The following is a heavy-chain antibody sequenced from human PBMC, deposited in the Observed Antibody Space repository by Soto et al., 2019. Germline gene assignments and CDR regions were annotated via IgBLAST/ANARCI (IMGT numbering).Heavy chain of an antibody. J-gene: IGHJ2*01. CDR2: INAGNGDT. CDR3: ARAISGYVT. D-gene: IGHD5-12*01. V-gene: IGHV1-3*01. Sequence: ASVKVSCKASGITFSSYAMHWVRQAPGQRLEWMGWINAGNGDTRYSQIFQGRVTLTRDTSASTVYLDQSSLRSEDTAIYYCARAISGYVTWGR. CDR1: GITFSSYA.